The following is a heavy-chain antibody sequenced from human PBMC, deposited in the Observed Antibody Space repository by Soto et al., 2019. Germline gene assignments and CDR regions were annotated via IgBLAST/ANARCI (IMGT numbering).Heavy chain of an antibody. CDR3: AKDSSSSFKDPFDY. V-gene: IGHV3-23*01. CDR1: GFTFSSYA. J-gene: IGHJ4*02. CDR2: ISGSGGST. D-gene: IGHD6-6*01. Sequence: GESLKISCAASGFTFSSYAMSWVRQAPGKGLEWVSAISGSGGSTYYADSVKGRFTISRDNSKNTLYLQMNSLRAEDTAVYYCAKDSSSSFKDPFDYWGQGTLVTVSS.